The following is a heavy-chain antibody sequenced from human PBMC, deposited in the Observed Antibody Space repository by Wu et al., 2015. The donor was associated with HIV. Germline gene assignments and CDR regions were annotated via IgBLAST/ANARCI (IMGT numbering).Heavy chain of an antibody. CDR2: INPNSGGT. CDR1: GYTFTGYY. V-gene: IGHV1-2*02. D-gene: IGHD2-2*01. CDR3: AAYCSSTSCAVGAFDI. Sequence: QVHLVQSGAEVKKSGSSVKVSCKASGYTFTGYYMHWVRQAPGQGLEWMGWINPNSGGTNYAQKFQGRVTMTRDTSISTAYMELSRLRSDDTAVYYCAAYCSSTSCAVGAFDIWGQGTMVTVSS. J-gene: IGHJ3*02.